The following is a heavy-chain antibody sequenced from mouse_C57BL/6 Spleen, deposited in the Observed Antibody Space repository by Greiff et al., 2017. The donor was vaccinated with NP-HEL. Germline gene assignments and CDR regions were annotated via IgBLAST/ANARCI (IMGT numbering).Heavy chain of an antibody. D-gene: IGHD1-1*01. Sequence: VQLQQSGPELVKPGASVKLSCKASGYTFTSYDINWVKLRPGQGLEWIGWIYPRDGSTKYTEKFKGKATLTVDTSSSTAYMELHSLTSEDSAVYFCARSGYGSSHYAMDYWGQGTSVTVSS. V-gene: IGHV1-85*01. J-gene: IGHJ4*01. CDR3: ARSGYGSSHYAMDY. CDR2: IYPRDGST. CDR1: GYTFTSYD.